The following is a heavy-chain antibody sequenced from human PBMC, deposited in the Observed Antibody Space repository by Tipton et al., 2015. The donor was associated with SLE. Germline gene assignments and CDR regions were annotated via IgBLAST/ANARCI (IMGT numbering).Heavy chain of an antibody. D-gene: IGHD3-10*01. Sequence: TLSLTCTVSGASIGSSYHWGWIRRPPGKELEWIATIHYGGTTWYNPSLRSRVTISMDTFKNHFSLKLTSVTAADTAVYYCARQRDRSSGLFDYWGQGSLVTVSS. CDR1: GASIGSSYH. CDR3: ARQRDRSSGLFDY. J-gene: IGHJ4*02. V-gene: IGHV4-39*07. CDR2: IHYGGTT.